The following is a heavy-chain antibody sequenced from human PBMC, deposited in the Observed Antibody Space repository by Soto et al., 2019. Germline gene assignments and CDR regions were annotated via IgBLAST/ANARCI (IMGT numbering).Heavy chain of an antibody. D-gene: IGHD2-2*01. CDR1: GYTFTRSG. CDR3: ARDRTGYCISTSCYYYYGMDV. Sequence: ASVKVCCKASGYTFTRSGISWVRQAPGQGLEWMGWISTYNGDTNYAQTFQGRVTMTTDTSTSTAYMELSSLRSEDTAVYYCARDRTGYCISTSCYYYYGMDVWGQGTTVTVSS. CDR2: ISTYNGDT. V-gene: IGHV1-18*01. J-gene: IGHJ6*02.